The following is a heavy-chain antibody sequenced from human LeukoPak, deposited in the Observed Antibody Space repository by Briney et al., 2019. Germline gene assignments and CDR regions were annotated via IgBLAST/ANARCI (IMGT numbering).Heavy chain of an antibody. CDR1: GGSISSYY. J-gene: IGHJ3*02. D-gene: IGHD4-23*01. V-gene: IGHV4-59*01. Sequence: SETLSLTCTVSGGSISSYYWSWIRQPPGKGLEWIGYIYYSGSTNYNPSLKSRVTISVDTSKGQFSLKLSSVTAADTAVYYCATGGNRFRSDAFDIWGQGTMVTVSS. CDR3: ATGGNRFRSDAFDI. CDR2: IYYSGST.